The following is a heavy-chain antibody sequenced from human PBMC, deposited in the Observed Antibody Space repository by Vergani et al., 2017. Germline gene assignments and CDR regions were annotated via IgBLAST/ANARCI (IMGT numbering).Heavy chain of an antibody. CDR1: GGSISSSSYY. CDR2: IYYSGST. Sequence: QLQLQESGPGLVKPSETLSLTCTVSGGSISSSSYYWGWIRQPPGKGLEWIGSIYYSGSTYYNPSLKSRVTISVDPSKNQFSLKLSSVTAADTAVYYCASTEYYYDSSGYYGYWGQGTLVTVSS. CDR3: ASTEYYYDSSGYYGY. J-gene: IGHJ4*02. V-gene: IGHV4-39*01. D-gene: IGHD3-22*01.